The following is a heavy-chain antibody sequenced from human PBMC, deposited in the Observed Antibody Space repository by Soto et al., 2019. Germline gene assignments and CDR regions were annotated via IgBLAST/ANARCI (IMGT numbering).Heavy chain of an antibody. CDR1: GGSISSGGYY. Sequence: SETLSLTCTVSGGSISSGGYYWSWIRQHPGKGLEWIGYIYHSGSTYYNPSLKSRVTISVDTSKNQFSLKLSSVTAADTAVYYCARRWLRQRSFDYWGQGTLVTVSS. V-gene: IGHV4-31*03. CDR2: IYHSGST. D-gene: IGHD5-12*01. J-gene: IGHJ4*02. CDR3: ARRWLRQRSFDY.